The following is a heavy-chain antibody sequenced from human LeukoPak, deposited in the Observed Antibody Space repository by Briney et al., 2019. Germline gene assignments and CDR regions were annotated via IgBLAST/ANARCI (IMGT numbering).Heavy chain of an antibody. CDR1: GYSFSSYW. CDR3: ARWGYCSTITTCFYWFDP. V-gene: IGHV5-51*01. CDR2: IYPGDSDT. Sequence: GESLKISCKASGYSFSSYWIGWVRQMPGKGLERMGIIYPGDSDTRYSPSFEGQVTISADKFISTAYLQWSSLKASDTAMYYCARWGYCSTITTCFYWFDPWGQGTLVTVSS. D-gene: IGHD2-8*01. J-gene: IGHJ5*02.